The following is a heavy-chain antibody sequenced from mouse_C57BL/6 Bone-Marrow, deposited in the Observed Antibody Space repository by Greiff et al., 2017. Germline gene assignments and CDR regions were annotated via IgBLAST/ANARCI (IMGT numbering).Heavy chain of an antibody. CDR3: ARDWGDGSSWGDWYFDV. V-gene: IGHV1-69*01. J-gene: IGHJ1*03. CDR2: IDPSDSYT. Sequence: QVQLQQPGAELVMPGASVKLSCKASGYTFTSYWMHWVKQRPGQGLEWIGEIDPSDSYTNYNQKFQGKSTLTVDKSSSTAYMQLSSLTSEDSAVYYCARDWGDGSSWGDWYFDVWGTGTTVTVSS. CDR1: GYTFTSYW. D-gene: IGHD1-1*01.